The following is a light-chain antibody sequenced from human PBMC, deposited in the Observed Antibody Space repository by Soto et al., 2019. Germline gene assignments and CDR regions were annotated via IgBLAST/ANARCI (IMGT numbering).Light chain of an antibody. J-gene: IGLJ2*01. CDR3: SSYAGTNDFVV. CDR1: SSDVGGYNF. V-gene: IGLV2-8*01. Sequence: QSVLTQPPSASGSPGQSVTISCTGTSSDVGGYNFVSWYQQHPGKAPKLMIYEVTKRPSGVPDRFSGSKSGKTASLTVSGLQAEDEAHYYCSSYAGTNDFVVFGGGTKVTVL. CDR2: EVT.